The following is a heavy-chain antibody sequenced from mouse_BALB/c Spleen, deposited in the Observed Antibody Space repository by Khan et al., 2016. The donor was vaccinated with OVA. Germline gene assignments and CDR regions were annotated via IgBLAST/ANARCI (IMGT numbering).Heavy chain of an antibody. D-gene: IGHD2-14*01. CDR1: GDSITSGY. CDR3: ARWNYRYDGYLDY. CDR2: ISYSGST. V-gene: IGHV3-8*02. Sequence: EVQLQESGPSLVKPSQTLSLTCSVTGDSITSGYWNWTRKFPGNKLEYMGYISYSGSTYYNPSLKSRISITSDTSKNQHYLPLNSVTSEDTATYYCARWNYRYDGYLDYWGQGTTITVST. J-gene: IGHJ2*01.